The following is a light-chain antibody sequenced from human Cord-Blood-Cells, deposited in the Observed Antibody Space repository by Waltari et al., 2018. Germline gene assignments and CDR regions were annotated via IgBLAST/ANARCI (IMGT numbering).Light chain of an antibody. CDR1: SSDVGGYNY. CDR3: SSYTSSSTWV. CDR2: EVS. Sequence: QSALTQPASVSGSPGQSITISCTGTSSDVGGYNYVSWYQPHPGKAPKLMIYEVSNRPSGVSKRFSGSKSGNTASLTISGLQAEDEADYYCSSYTSSSTWVFGGGTKLTVL. V-gene: IGLV2-14*01. J-gene: IGLJ3*02.